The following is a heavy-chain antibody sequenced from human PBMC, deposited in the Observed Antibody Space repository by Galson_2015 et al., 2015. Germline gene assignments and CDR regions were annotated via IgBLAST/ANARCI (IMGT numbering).Heavy chain of an antibody. CDR3: ASGLFYGDYPKYNWFDP. D-gene: IGHD4-17*01. CDR1: GFTFSSYE. Sequence: SLRLSCAASGFTFSSYEMNWVRQAPGKGLEWVSYISSSGSTIYYADSVKGRFTISRDNAKNSLYLQMNSLRAEDTAVYYCASGLFYGDYPKYNWFDPWGQGTLVTVSS. J-gene: IGHJ5*02. V-gene: IGHV3-48*03. CDR2: ISSSGSTI.